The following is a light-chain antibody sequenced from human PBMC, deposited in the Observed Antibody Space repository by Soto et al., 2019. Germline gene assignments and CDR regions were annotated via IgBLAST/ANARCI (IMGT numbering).Light chain of an antibody. V-gene: IGKV3-20*01. CDR1: QSVSSNY. Sequence: EIVLTQSPGTLSLSPGERATLSCRASQSVSSNYLAWYQQKPGQAPRLLIYGASSRATGIPDRFSGSGSGTDFTLTISSLQAEDVAVYYCQQYSDSPPLFTFGPGTKVNI. CDR3: QQYSDSPPLFT. J-gene: IGKJ3*01. CDR2: GAS.